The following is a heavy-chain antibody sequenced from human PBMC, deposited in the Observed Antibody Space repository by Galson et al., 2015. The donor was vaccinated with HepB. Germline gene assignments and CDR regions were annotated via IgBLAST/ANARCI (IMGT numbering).Heavy chain of an antibody. CDR3: ARGRSGSSSWYGGWFDP. D-gene: IGHD6-13*01. CDR1: GGSFSGYY. J-gene: IGHJ5*02. V-gene: IGHV4-34*01. Sequence: ETLSLTCAVYGGSFSGYYWSWIRQPPGKGLEWIGEINHSGSTNYNPSLKSRVTISVDTSKNQFSLKLSSVTAADTAVYYCARGRSGSSSWYGGWFDPWGQGTLVTVSS. CDR2: INHSGST.